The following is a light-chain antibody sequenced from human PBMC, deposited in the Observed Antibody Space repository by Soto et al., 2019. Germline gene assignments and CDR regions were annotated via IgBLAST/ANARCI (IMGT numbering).Light chain of an antibody. CDR2: AAS. V-gene: IGKV1-39*01. J-gene: IGKJ3*01. CDR3: HQYNNLPS. Sequence: DIQMTQSPSSLSASVRDRVTITCRASQSISRYLNWYQQKPGKAPKLLIYAASSLQSGVPSRFSGSGSGTDFTRTISSLQPEDVATYVCHQYNNLPSFGPGTKVDI. CDR1: QSISRY.